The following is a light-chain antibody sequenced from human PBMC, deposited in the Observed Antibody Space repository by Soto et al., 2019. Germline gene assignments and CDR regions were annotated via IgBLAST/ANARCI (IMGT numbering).Light chain of an antibody. CDR1: QNILSN. CDR2: GAS. CDR3: QQYNNWPIT. V-gene: IGKV3-15*01. Sequence: EIMITQSPGPLSVSPRERITLSCRASQNILSNLAWYQQKPGQAPRLLIYGASTRATGIPARFSGSGSGTEFTLTISSLQSEDFAVYYCQQYNNWPITFGQGTRLEIK. J-gene: IGKJ5*01.